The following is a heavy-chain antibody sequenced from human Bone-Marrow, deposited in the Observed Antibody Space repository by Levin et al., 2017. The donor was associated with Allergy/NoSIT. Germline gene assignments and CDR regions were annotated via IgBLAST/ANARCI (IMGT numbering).Heavy chain of an antibody. CDR2: IYTSGST. Sequence: SETLSLTCTVSGGSISSGNYYWSWIRQPAGERLEWIGRIYTSGSTNYNPSLKSRVTISLDTSKNQFSLKLTSLTDADTAVYYCARVGHVRESSGTSWYSFSYYYMDVWGKGTTVTVSS. J-gene: IGHJ6*03. D-gene: IGHD2-2*02. CDR1: GGSISSGNYY. V-gene: IGHV4-61*02. CDR3: ARVGHVRESSGTSWYSFSYYYMDV.